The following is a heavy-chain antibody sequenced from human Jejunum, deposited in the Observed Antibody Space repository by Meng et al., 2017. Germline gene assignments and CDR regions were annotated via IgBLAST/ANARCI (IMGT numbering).Heavy chain of an antibody. J-gene: IGHJ2*01. Sequence: PLQESGPGLVKPSQTLSLTCTVSGASMSSGNYYWTWIRQHPGKGLEWIGYIYYSGSTYYNPSLQSLVTISIDMSENQFSLKLTSVTAADTAVYYCARVNWTSSYWYFDLWGRGTLVTVSS. D-gene: IGHD1-1*01. V-gene: IGHV4-31*01. CDR3: ARVNWTSSYWYFDL. CDR1: GASMSSGNYY. CDR2: IYYSGST.